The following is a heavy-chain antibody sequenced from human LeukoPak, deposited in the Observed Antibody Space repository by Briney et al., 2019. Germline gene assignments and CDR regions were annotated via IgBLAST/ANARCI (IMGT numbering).Heavy chain of an antibody. D-gene: IGHD7-27*01. V-gene: IGHV5-51*01. Sequence: GESLQISCKGSGYRFTTYWIGWVRQMPGEGLEWMGIIYPGDSDTRYSPSFQGQVTISADKSITTAYLQWNSLKASDTAMYYCARQTGDNAFDIWGRGTMVTVSS. CDR2: IYPGDSDT. CDR3: ARQTGDNAFDI. CDR1: GYRFTTYW. J-gene: IGHJ3*02.